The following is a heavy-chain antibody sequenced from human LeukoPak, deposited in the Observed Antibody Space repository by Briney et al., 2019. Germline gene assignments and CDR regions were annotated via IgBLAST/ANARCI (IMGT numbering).Heavy chain of an antibody. J-gene: IGHJ4*02. CDR2: IYYSGST. CDR3: ARGDNYYGSGARVPQFDY. Sequence: PSETLSLTCTVSGGSISSSSYHWGWIRQPPGKGLEWIGSIYYSGSTYYDPSLKSRVTISVDTSKNQFSLKLSSVTAADTAVYYCARGDNYYGSGARVPQFDYWGQGTLVTVSS. V-gene: IGHV4-39*07. D-gene: IGHD3-10*01. CDR1: GGSISSSSYH.